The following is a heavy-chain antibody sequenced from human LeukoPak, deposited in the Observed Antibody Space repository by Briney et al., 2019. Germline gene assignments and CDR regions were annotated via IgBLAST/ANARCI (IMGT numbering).Heavy chain of an antibody. CDR2: IYYSGST. Sequence: MPSETLSLTCTVSGGSISSGDYYWSWIRQPPGKGLEWIGYIYYSGSTYYNPSLKSRVTISVDTSKNQFSLKLSSVTAADTAVYYCARAGDYVWGSYRYTRVANWFDPWGQGTLVTVSS. D-gene: IGHD3-16*02. V-gene: IGHV4-30-4*01. J-gene: IGHJ5*02. CDR1: GGSISSGDYY. CDR3: ARAGDYVWGSYRYTRVANWFDP.